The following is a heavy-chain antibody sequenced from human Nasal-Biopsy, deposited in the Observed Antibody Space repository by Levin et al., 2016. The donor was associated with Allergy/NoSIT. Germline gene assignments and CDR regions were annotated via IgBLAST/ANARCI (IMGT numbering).Heavy chain of an antibody. D-gene: IGHD2-15*01. CDR2: IDVSGGT. J-gene: IGHJ4*02. CDR1: GFTFRNHD. Sequence: GESLKISCAASGFTFRNHDMHWVRQAAGQGLEWVSAIDVSGGTYYADSVKGRFTISRENAKNSFYLQMNSLTAGDTAIYYCAREVIGDCSGNACELDYWGQGTLVTVSS. V-gene: IGHV3-13*04. CDR3: AREVIGDCSGNACELDY.